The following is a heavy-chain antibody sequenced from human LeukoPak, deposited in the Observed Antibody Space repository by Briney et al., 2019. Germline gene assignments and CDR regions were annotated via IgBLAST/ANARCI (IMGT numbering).Heavy chain of an antibody. J-gene: IGHJ3*02. V-gene: IGHV3-23*01. Sequence: PGGSLRLSCAVSGFAVDSEAMSWVRQSPARGLEWVASISPGGGTTYYADSVKGRFTISRDNSNNSLYVQMNSLRAEDTAVYYCARDRDSGYDYGDAFDIWGQGTMVTVSS. CDR3: ARDRDSGYDYGDAFDI. D-gene: IGHD5-12*01. CDR1: GFAVDSEA. CDR2: ISPGGGTT.